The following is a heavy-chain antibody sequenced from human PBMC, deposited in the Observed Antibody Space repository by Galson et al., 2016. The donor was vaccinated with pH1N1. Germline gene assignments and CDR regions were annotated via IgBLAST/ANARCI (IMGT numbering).Heavy chain of an antibody. D-gene: IGHD6-19*01. J-gene: IGHJ6*02. CDR2: TSYDGSNK. V-gene: IGHV3-30-3*01. Sequence: SLRLSCAASGFTFSTYAMHWVRQAPGKGQEWVALTSYDGSNKYYADSVKGRFTISRDNSKNTLYLEINSLRAEDTAVYYCARETPYSSGWGYYYGMDVWGQGTTVTVSS. CDR1: GFTFSTYA. CDR3: ARETPYSSGWGYYYGMDV.